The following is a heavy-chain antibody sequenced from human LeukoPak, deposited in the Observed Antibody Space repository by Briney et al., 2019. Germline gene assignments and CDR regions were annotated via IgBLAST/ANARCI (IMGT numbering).Heavy chain of an antibody. CDR2: IYYSGSI. V-gene: IGHV4-59*01. CDR3: AKEGHYDIWGYYMDV. J-gene: IGHJ6*03. CDR1: GGSISSYY. D-gene: IGHD3-9*01. Sequence: SETLSLTCTVSGGSISSYYWSWIRQPPGKGLEWIGYIYYSGSINYNPSLKSRVIISVDKSKNQFSLKLTSVTAADTAVYYCAKEGHYDIWGYYMDVWGKGTTVTVSS.